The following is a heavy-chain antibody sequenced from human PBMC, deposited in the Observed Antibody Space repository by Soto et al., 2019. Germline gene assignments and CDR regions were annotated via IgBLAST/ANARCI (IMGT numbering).Heavy chain of an antibody. J-gene: IGHJ6*02. CDR2: ISSSSNYI. Sequence: PGGSLRLSCAASGFTFSSYSMIWVRQAPGKGLEWVSSISSSSNYIYYADSAKGRFTISRDNAKNSLYLQMNSLRAEDTAVYYCARDCLPAAAEPYYYYYGMDVWGQGTTVTVSS. CDR1: GFTFSSYS. V-gene: IGHV3-21*01. CDR3: ARDCLPAAAEPYYYYYGMDV. D-gene: IGHD6-13*01.